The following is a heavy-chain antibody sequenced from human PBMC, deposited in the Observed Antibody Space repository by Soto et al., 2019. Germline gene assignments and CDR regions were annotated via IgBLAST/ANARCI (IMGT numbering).Heavy chain of an antibody. CDR2: ISYDGSNK. Sequence: GGSLRLSCAASGFTFSSYGMHWVRQAPGKGLEWVAVISYDGSNKYYADSVKGRFTISRDNSKNTLYLQMNSLRAEDTAVYYCARGVGDGFYYMDVWGKGTTVTVSS. J-gene: IGHJ6*03. CDR3: ARGVGDGFYYMDV. CDR1: GFTFSSYG. V-gene: IGHV3-30*03. D-gene: IGHD1-26*01.